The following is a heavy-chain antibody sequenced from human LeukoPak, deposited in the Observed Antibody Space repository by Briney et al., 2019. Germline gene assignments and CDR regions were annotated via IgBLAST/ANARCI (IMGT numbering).Heavy chain of an antibody. CDR1: GFTFRSYG. CDR2: IWYDGSDK. CDR3: ARDRDIKYFDY. V-gene: IGHV3-33*01. J-gene: IGHJ4*02. Sequence: GGSLRLSCSASGFTFRSYGMHWVRQAPDKGLEWVAIIWYDGSDKHYADSVKGRFTISRDNSKNTLYLQMNSLRVEDTAVYYCARDRDIKYFDYWGQGTLATVSS. D-gene: IGHD2-15*01.